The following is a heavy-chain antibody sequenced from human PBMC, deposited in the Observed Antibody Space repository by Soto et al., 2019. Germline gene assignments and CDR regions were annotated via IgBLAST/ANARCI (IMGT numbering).Heavy chain of an antibody. J-gene: IGHJ3*02. CDR2: IKSDGSTT. CDR3: AMRHNCIGGDCYSNAPFYM. V-gene: IGHV3-74*03. D-gene: IGHD2-15*01. Sequence: EVQLVESGGGLVQTGGSLRLSCEASGITLNSYWMHWVRQAPGKGLVWVSRIKSDGSTTEYADSVKGRFTISRDSAENTLYLQMNSLRAEDTAVYSCAMRHNCIGGDCYSNAPFYMWGQGTMVTVSS. CDR1: GITLNSYW.